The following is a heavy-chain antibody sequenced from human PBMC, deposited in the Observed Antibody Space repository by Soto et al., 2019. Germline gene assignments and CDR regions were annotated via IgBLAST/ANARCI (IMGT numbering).Heavy chain of an antibody. J-gene: IGHJ6*03. V-gene: IGHV1-18*01. D-gene: IGHD2-2*01. CDR2: ISAYNGNT. CDR1: GYTFTSYG. CDR3: ARSSYCSSTSCYYYYYYMDV. Sequence: ASVKVSCKASGYTFTSYGISWVRQAPGQGLEWMGWISAYNGNTNYAQKLQGRVTMTTDTSTSTAYMELRSLRSDDTAVYYCARSSYCSSTSCYYYYYYMDVWGKGTTVTVSS.